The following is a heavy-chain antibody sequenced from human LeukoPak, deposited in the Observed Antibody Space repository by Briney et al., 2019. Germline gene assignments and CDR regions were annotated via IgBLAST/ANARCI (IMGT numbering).Heavy chain of an antibody. V-gene: IGHV3-23*01. CDR1: GFTFSSYV. J-gene: IGHJ4*02. D-gene: IGHD2-2*01. CDR2: IRGSGGST. Sequence: PGGSLRLSCAASGFTFSSYVMNWVRQAPGKGLEWVSTIRGSGGSTYYADSVKGRFTISRDNSKNTLYLQMNSLRAEDTAVYYCAKSMFGQDIVVVPAVSFDYWGQGTLVTVSS. CDR3: AKSMFGQDIVVVPAVSFDY.